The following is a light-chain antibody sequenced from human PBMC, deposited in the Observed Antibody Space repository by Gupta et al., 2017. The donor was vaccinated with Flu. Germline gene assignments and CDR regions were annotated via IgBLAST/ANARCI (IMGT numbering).Light chain of an antibody. J-gene: IGKJ2*01. CDR2: KSS. CDR3: MQLKQFPYT. CDR1: QCRVHNDGNTY. Sequence: VTLGQPASISCSASQCRVHNDGNTYLSWIQQRPGQPPRLLIYKSSNRGSGVPHTFSGSGAGTDFTLKISRVEAEDVGVFYCMQLKQFPYTFGQGTKLEIK. V-gene: IGKV2-24*01.